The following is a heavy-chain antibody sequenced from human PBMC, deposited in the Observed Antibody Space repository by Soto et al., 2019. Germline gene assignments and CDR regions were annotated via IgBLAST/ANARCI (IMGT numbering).Heavy chain of an antibody. J-gene: IGHJ3*02. D-gene: IGHD5-12*01. CDR3: ARAFLYSGYDIEEAFDI. V-gene: IGHV4-31*03. Sequence: QVQLQESGPGLVKPSQTLSLTCTVSGGSISSGGYYWSWIRQHPGKGLEWIGYIYYSGSTYYNPSLKSRVTMSVDTSKNQSSLKLSSVTAADTAVYYCARAFLYSGYDIEEAFDIWGQGTMVTVSS. CDR1: GGSISSGGYY. CDR2: IYYSGST.